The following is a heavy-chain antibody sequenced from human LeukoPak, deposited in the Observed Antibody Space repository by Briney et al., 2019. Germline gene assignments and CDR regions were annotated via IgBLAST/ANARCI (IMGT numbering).Heavy chain of an antibody. CDR3: ARVPLRSFDLDSFDI. D-gene: IGHD3-9*01. CDR1: GGSISSYY. J-gene: IGHJ3*02. V-gene: IGHV4-4*07. CDR2: IYTSGST. Sequence: HPSETLSLTCTVSGGSISSYYWSWIRQPAGKGLEWIGRIYTSGSTNYNPSLKSRVTMSVDTSKNQFSLKLSSVTAADTAVYYCARVPLRSFDLDSFDIWGQGTMVTVSS.